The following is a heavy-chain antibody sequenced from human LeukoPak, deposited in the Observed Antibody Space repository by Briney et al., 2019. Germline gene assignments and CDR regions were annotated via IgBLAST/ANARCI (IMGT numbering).Heavy chain of an antibody. Sequence: ASVKVSCMASGYTFTSYGISWVRQAPGQGLEWMGWISAYNGNTNYAQKLQGRVTMTTDTSTSTAYMELRSLRSDDTAVYYCARDRPPHYDFWSGYSLYYYYGMDVWGQGTTVTVSS. CDR1: GYTFTSYG. D-gene: IGHD3-3*01. CDR2: ISAYNGNT. CDR3: ARDRPPHYDFWSGYSLYYYYGMDV. V-gene: IGHV1-18*01. J-gene: IGHJ6*02.